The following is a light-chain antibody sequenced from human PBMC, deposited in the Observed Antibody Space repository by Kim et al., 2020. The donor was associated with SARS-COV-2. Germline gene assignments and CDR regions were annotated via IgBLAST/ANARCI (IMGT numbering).Light chain of an antibody. V-gene: IGLV2-23*02. J-gene: IGLJ2*01. CDR2: EVS. Sequence: QSITISSTGTSRDVGNYTLVSWYQQRPGKAPKLIIFEVSKRPSGVSNRFSGSKSGDTASLTISGLQAEDESDYYCCSYAGSNTFVIFGGGTQLTVL. CDR1: SRDVGNYTL. CDR3: CSYAGSNTFVI.